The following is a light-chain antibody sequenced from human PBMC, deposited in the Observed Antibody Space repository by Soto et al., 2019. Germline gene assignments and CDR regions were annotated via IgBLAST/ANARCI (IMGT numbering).Light chain of an antibody. Sequence: QSLLTRPASVSGSPGESITIACTGSRSSVGSYKLVSLYQQHPGKAPKRMSFQVKKRPSGGSNSCCGSKCGKRASLTLSGLKVEDEADYSSCSTGGSPTSVFGTGPKVTVL. CDR2: QVK. V-gene: IGLV2-23*02. J-gene: IGLJ1*01. CDR3: CSTGGSPTSV. CDR1: RSSVGSYKL.